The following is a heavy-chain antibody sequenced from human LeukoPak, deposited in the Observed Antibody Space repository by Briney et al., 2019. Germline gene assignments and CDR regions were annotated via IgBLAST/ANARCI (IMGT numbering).Heavy chain of an antibody. CDR1: GGSISSGSYY. V-gene: IGHV4-61*02. CDR3: ARHRRYFDWSTKYYFDY. Sequence: SETLSLTCTVSGGSISSGSYYWSWIRQPAGKGLECIGRIYTTGSTDYNPSLKSRVTISVDTSKNQFSLKLSSVTAADTAVYYCARHRRYFDWSTKYYFDYWGQGTLVTVSS. CDR2: IYTTGST. J-gene: IGHJ4*02. D-gene: IGHD3-9*01.